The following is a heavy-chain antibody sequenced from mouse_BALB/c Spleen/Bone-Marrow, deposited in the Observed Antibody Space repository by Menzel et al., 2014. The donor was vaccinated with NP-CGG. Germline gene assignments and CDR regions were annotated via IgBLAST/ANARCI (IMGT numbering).Heavy chain of an antibody. CDR3: ARKSYYDYDGRPWFAY. V-gene: IGHV5-9-3*01. J-gene: IGHJ3*01. CDR1: GFTFSSCA. Sequence: EVQLVESGGGLVKPGGSLKLSCAASGFTFSSCAMSWVRQTPEKRLEWVATISSGGSYTYYPDGVKGRFTISRDNAKNTLYLQMSSLRSEDTAMYYCARKSYYDYDGRPWFAYWGQGTLVTVSA. D-gene: IGHD2-4*01. CDR2: ISSGGSYT.